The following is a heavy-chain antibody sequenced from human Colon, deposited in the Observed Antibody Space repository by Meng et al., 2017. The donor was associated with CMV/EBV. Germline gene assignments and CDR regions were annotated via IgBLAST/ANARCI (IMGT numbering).Heavy chain of an antibody. Sequence: ARFAFSYCWMHWVRQAPGKGLVWVSRINTDGTTTTYADSVKGRFAISRDNAKNTLYLQMNSLRDEDTAVYYCARGGADGYRHDYWGRGTLVTVSS. CDR2: INTDGTTT. D-gene: IGHD5-24*01. J-gene: IGHJ4*02. CDR3: ARGGADGYRHDY. CDR1: RFAFSYCW. V-gene: IGHV3-74*01.